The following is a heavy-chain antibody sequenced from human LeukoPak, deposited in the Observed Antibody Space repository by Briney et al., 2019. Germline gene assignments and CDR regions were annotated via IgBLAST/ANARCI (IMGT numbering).Heavy chain of an antibody. D-gene: IGHD4-17*01. CDR2: ISSSSSYI. Sequence: GSLRLSCAASGFTFSSYSMNWIRQAPGKGLEWVSSISSSSSYIYYADSVKGRFTISRDNAKNSLYLQMNSLRAEDTAVYYCARAPPRATVTNSFDYWGQGTLVTVSS. V-gene: IGHV3-21*01. J-gene: IGHJ4*02. CDR1: GFTFSSYS. CDR3: ARAPPRATVTNSFDY.